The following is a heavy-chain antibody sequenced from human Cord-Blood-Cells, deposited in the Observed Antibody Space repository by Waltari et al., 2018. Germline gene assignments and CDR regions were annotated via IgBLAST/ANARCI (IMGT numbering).Heavy chain of an antibody. CDR1: GGSISRSSYY. D-gene: IGHD3-3*01. CDR3: ARGAFWSGYDY. J-gene: IGHJ4*02. V-gene: IGHV4-39*01. Sequence: QLQLQESGPGLVKPSEPLSLTCTVSGGSISRSSYYWGWIRQPLGKGLEWIGSIYYSGSTYYNPSLKSRVTISVDTSKNQFSLKLSSVTAADTAVYYCARGAFWSGYDYWGQGTLVTVSS. CDR2: IYYSGST.